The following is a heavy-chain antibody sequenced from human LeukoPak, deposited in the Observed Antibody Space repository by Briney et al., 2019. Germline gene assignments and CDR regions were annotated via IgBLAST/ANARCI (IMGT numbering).Heavy chain of an antibody. CDR1: RGSFSGYY. Sequence: SETLSLTCAVYRGSFSGYYWSWIRQPPGKGLEWIGEINHSGSTNYNPSLKSRVTISVDTSKNQFSLKLSSVTAADTAVYYCATVSRGYFDYWGQGTLVTVSS. J-gene: IGHJ4*02. CDR3: ATVSRGYFDY. CDR2: INHSGST. V-gene: IGHV4-34*01. D-gene: IGHD2-8*01.